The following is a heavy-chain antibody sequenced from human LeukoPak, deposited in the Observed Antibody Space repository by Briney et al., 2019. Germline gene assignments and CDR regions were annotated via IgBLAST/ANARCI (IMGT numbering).Heavy chain of an antibody. V-gene: IGHV4-31*03. J-gene: IGHJ4*02. Sequence: PSETLSLTCTVSGGSISSGGYYWSWIRQHPGKGLEWIGYIYYSGSTYYNPSLKSRVTISVDTSKNQFSLKLSSVTAADAAVYYCARGDYGDYVFDYWGQGTLVTVSS. CDR2: IYYSGST. D-gene: IGHD4-17*01. CDR3: ARGDYGDYVFDY. CDR1: GGSISSGGYY.